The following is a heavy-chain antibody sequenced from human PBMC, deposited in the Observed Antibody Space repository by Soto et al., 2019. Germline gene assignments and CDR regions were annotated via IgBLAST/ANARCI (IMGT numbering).Heavy chain of an antibody. D-gene: IGHD6-6*01. Sequence: QVQLVQSGAEVKKPGSSVKVSCKASGGTFSSYAISWVRQAPGQGLEWMGGIIPIFGTANYAQKFQGRVTITADESTSTAYMELSSLRSEDTAVYYCARGGSSIAASSGDNCFDPCGQGTLVTVSS. CDR1: GGTFSSYA. V-gene: IGHV1-69*01. CDR3: ARGGSSIAASSGDNCFDP. J-gene: IGHJ5*02. CDR2: IIPIFGTA.